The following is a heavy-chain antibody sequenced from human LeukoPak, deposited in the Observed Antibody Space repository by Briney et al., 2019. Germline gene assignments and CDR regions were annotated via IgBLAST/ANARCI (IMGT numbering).Heavy chain of an antibody. V-gene: IGHV3-30*18. J-gene: IGHJ4*02. Sequence: GGSLRLSCAASGFTFSSYGMHWVRQAPGKGLEGVAVISYDGSNKYYADSVKGRFTISRDNSKNTLYLQINSLSAEDTAVYYCAKDRAVRGVIEVDYWGQGTLVTVSS. D-gene: IGHD3-10*01. CDR2: ISYDGSNK. CDR1: GFTFSSYG. CDR3: AKDRAVRGVIEVDY.